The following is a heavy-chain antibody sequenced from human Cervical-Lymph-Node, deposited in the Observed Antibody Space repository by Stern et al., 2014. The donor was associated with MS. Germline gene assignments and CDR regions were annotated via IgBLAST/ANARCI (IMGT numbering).Heavy chain of an antibody. CDR2: IYTSGST. Sequence: MQLVESGPGLVKPSETLSLTCTVSGDSISYYSWNWIRQPAGKGLEWIGHIYTSGSTNYSPSLKSRVTMSVDTSRNRISLKLSSVTAADTAVYYCARSTVRGLPDYWGQGTLVTVSS. D-gene: IGHD3-10*01. CDR1: GDSISYYS. J-gene: IGHJ4*02. CDR3: ARSTVRGLPDY. V-gene: IGHV4-4*07.